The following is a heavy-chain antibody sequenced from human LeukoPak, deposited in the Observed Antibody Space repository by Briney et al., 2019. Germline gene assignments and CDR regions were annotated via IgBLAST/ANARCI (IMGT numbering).Heavy chain of an antibody. CDR3: ARDRLSGWFIGY. V-gene: IGHV4-61*01. Sequence: SETLSLTCTVSGGSVSSGSYYWSWIRQPPGKGLEWIGYIYYSGSTNYNPSLKSRVTISVDTSKNQFSLKLSSVTAADTAVYYCARDRLSGWFIGYWGQGTLVTVSS. CDR1: GGSVSSGSYY. J-gene: IGHJ4*02. CDR2: IYYSGST. D-gene: IGHD6-19*01.